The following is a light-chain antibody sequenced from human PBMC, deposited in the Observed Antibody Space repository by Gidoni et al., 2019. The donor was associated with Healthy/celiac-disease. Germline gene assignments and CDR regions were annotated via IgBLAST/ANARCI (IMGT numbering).Light chain of an antibody. CDR1: QGISNY. CDR3: QKYNSASFT. Sequence: IHLTQSPSSLSASVLDRVSITCPSSQGISNYLAWYQQKPGRVPKLLIYAASTLQSGVPSRFSSSGSGADFTLTISSLQHEDVATYYCQKYNSASFTFGHGTKVDIK. J-gene: IGKJ3*01. V-gene: IGKV1-27*01. CDR2: AAS.